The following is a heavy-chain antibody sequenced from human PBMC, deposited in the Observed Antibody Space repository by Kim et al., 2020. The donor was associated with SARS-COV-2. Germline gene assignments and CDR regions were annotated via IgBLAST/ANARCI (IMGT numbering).Heavy chain of an antibody. D-gene: IGHD6-13*01. CDR3: ARDTAYSSSWFYYYYGMDV. CDR2: ISYDGSNK. Sequence: GGSLRLSCAASGFTFSSYAMHWVRQAPGKGLEWVAVISYDGSNKYYADSVKGRFTISRDNSKNTLYLQMNSLRAEDTAVYYCARDTAYSSSWFYYYYGMDVWGQGTTVTVSS. V-gene: IGHV3-30*04. CDR1: GFTFSSYA. J-gene: IGHJ6*02.